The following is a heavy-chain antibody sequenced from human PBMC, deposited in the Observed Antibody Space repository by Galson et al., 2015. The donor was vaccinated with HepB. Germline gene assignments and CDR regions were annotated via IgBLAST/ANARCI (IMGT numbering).Heavy chain of an antibody. CDR1: GYTFTSYA. V-gene: IGHV1-3*01. D-gene: IGHD6-19*01. J-gene: IGHJ3*01. CDR3: ARVRSIAVAGTSLGV. CDR2: INAGNGNT. Sequence: SVKVSCKASGYTFTSYAMHWVRQAPGQRLEWMGWINAGNGNTKYSQKFQGRVTITRDTSASTAYMELSSLRSEDTAVYYCARVRSIAVAGTSLGVWGQGTMVTVSS.